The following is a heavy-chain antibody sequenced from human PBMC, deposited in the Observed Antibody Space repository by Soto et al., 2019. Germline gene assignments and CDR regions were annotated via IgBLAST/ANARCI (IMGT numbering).Heavy chain of an antibody. J-gene: IGHJ4*01. CDR1: GYTFTSYD. V-gene: IGHV1-8*01. D-gene: IGHD2-21*02. CDR2: MNPNSGNT. Sequence: ASVKVSCKASGYTFTSYDINWVRQATGQGLEWMGWMNPNSGNTGYAQKFQGRVTMTRNTSISTAYMELSSLRSEDTAVYYCARGCVAYCGGDCYSSFDYWGQGTLVTVSS. CDR3: ARGCVAYCGGDCYSSFDY.